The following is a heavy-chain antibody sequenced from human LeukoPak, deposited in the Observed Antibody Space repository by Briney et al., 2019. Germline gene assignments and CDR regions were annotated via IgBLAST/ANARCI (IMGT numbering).Heavy chain of an antibody. Sequence: PGRSLGLSCAASGFTFSSYAIHWVHKPPGKGLGRGAVISYDGSNKYYADSVKGRFTISRDNSKNTLYLQMNSLRAEDTAVYYCARTWRPYYYYGMDVWGQGTTVTVSS. CDR3: ARTWRPYYYYGMDV. CDR2: ISYDGSNK. J-gene: IGHJ6*02. V-gene: IGHV3-30*04. CDR1: GFTFSSYA.